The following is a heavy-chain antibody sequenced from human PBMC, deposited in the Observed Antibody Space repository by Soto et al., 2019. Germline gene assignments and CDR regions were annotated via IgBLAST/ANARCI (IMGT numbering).Heavy chain of an antibody. Sequence: VVSLMLSCAASGFTFSSYIINLFRQAPGKWLEWVSSISSSSSYIYYSDSVKGRFTISRDNAKNSLYLQMNSLRAEDTAVYYCAREMHYDFWSGYYKLTGWLDPWGQRTMVTVSS. J-gene: IGHJ5*02. CDR3: AREMHYDFWSGYYKLTGWLDP. CDR2: ISSSSSYI. CDR1: GFTFSSYI. V-gene: IGHV3-21*01. D-gene: IGHD3-3*01.